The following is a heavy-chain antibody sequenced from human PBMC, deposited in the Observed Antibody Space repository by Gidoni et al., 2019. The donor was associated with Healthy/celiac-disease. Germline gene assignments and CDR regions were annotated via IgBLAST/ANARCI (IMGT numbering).Heavy chain of an antibody. CDR3: ARTDGRAFDI. V-gene: IGHV4-4*02. D-gene: IGHD2-8*01. J-gene: IGHJ3*02. CDR2: IYHSGST. Sequence: QVQLQESGPGRVKPSGTLSLTCAVSGGSISSSTWWSWVRQPPGKGLECMGEIYHSGSTNYNPSLKWRVTISVDKSKNQFSLKLSAVTAADTAVYYCARTDGRAFDIWGQGTMVTVSS. CDR1: GGSISSSTW.